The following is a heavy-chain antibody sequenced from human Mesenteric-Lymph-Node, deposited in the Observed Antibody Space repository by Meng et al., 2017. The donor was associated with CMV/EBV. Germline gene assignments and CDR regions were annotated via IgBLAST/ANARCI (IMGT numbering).Heavy chain of an antibody. J-gene: IGHJ4*02. CDR3: TAGLYNSGGVDS. Sequence: GGSLRLSCAASGFRFSDPWMNWVRRAPGKGLEWVGRIKHRGAGGATEYAAAVKGRFTISRDDSRNSLSLQMSSLKTEDTGVYYCTAGLYNSGGVDSWGQGTLVTVSS. V-gene: IGHV3-15*01. CDR2: IKHRGAGGAT. CDR1: GFRFSDPW. D-gene: IGHD2-15*01.